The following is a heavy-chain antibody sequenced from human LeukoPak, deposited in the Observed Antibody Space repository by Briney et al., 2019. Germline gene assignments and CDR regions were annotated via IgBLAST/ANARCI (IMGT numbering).Heavy chain of an antibody. V-gene: IGHV3-7*01. CDR2: INPDGKKK. CDR1: GLTFSSSW. J-gene: IGHJ4*02. CDR3: ARDLAYSRLDY. D-gene: IGHD5-18*01. Sequence: GGSLRLSCAVSGLTFSSSWMDWVRQAPGKGLEWVASINPDGKKKYSADSVKGRFTISRDNAENSLYLQINSLRVEDTAFYYCARDLAYSRLDYWGQGMLVTVSS.